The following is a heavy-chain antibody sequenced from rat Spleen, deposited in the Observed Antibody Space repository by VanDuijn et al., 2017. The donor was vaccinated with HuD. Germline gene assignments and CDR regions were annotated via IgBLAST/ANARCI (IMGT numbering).Heavy chain of an antibody. Sequence: EVQLVESGGDLVQPGRSLTLSCAASGFTFSDYYMAWVRQAPTRGLEWVASISYDGSSTYYRDSVKGRFTISRDNAKSTLYLQMDSLRSEDTATYYCTTPPRDAWGQGASVTVSS. D-gene: IGHD3-1*01. CDR2: ISYDGSST. CDR1: GFTFSDYY. CDR3: TTPPRDA. J-gene: IGHJ4*01. V-gene: IGHV5-20*01.